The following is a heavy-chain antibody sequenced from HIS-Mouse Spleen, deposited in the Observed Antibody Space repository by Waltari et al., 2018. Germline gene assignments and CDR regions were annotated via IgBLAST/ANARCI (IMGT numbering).Heavy chain of an antibody. D-gene: IGHD6-13*01. CDR2: IYYSGST. Sequence: QLQLQESGPGLVKPSATLSLTCTVPGGSISSNSSYWGWIRQPPGKGLEWIGSIYYSGSTYYNPSLKSRVTISVDTSKNQFSLKLSSVTAADTAVYYCAREIPYSSSWYDWYFDLWGRGTLVTVSS. V-gene: IGHV4-39*07. CDR3: AREIPYSSSWYDWYFDL. J-gene: IGHJ2*01. CDR1: GGSISSNSSY.